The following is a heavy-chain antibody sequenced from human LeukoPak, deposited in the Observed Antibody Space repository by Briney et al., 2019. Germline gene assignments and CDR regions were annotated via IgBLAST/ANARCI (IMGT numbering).Heavy chain of an antibody. CDR3: ARDPYCSNGVCDYGAFDY. Sequence: GGSLRLSCAASGFTFSSYWMHWVRQAPGKGLEWVSSISSSSSYIYYADSVKGRFTISRDNARNSMYLQMNSLRAEDTAVYYCARDPYCSNGVCDYGAFDYWGQGTVVTVSS. CDR2: ISSSSSYI. D-gene: IGHD2-8*01. V-gene: IGHV3-21*06. J-gene: IGHJ4*02. CDR1: GFTFSSYW.